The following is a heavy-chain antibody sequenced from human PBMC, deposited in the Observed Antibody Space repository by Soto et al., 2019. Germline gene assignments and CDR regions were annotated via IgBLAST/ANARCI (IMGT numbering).Heavy chain of an antibody. CDR2: IWYDGSNK. J-gene: IGHJ2*01. V-gene: IGHV3-33*01. CDR1: GFIFSSYG. Sequence: QVQLVESGGGVVQPGRSLRLSCAASGFIFSSYGMHWVRQAPGKGLEWVAVIWYDGSNKYYADSVKGRFTISRDNSKNTLYLQMNSLRAEDTAVYYCARGWYCGCDCYEWYFDLWGRGTLVTVSS. CDR3: ARGWYCGCDCYEWYFDL. D-gene: IGHD2-21*02.